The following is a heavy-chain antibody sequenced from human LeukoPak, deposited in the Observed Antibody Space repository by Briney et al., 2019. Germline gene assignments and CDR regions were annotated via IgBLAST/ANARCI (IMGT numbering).Heavy chain of an antibody. V-gene: IGHV4-39*07. CDR3: AGGWMTTVTTDYYGMDV. Sequence: SETLSLTCTVSGGSISSSTYYWGWIRQPPGKGLEWIGTIYYSGSTYYNPSLKSRVTISVDMSKNQFSLKLSSVTAADTAVYYCAGGWMTTVTTDYYGMDVWGQGTTVTVSS. CDR2: IYYSGST. J-gene: IGHJ6*02. D-gene: IGHD4-17*01. CDR1: GGSISSSTYY.